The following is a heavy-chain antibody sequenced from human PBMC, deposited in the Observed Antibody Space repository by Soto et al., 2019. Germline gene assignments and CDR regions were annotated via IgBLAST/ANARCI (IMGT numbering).Heavy chain of an antibody. CDR1: GFTVSSNY. V-gene: IGHV3-53*01. J-gene: IGHJ6*02. CDR2: IYSGGST. Sequence: GGSLRLSCAASGFTVSSNYMSWVRQAPGKGLEWVSVIYSGGSTYYADSVKGRFTISRDNSKNTLYLQMNSLRAEDTAVYYCARVLVNYYDSSGYYYYYGMDVEGQLTTVTVSS. D-gene: IGHD3-22*01. CDR3: ARVLVNYYDSSGYYYYYGMDV.